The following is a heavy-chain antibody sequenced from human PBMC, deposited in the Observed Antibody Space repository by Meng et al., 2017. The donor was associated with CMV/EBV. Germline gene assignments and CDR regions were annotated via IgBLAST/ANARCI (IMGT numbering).Heavy chain of an antibody. D-gene: IGHD6-13*01. J-gene: IGHJ6*02. Sequence: GGSLRLSCAASGFTFDDYAMHWVRQAPGKGLEWVSAISGSGGSTYYADSVKGRFTISRDNSKNTLYPQMNSLRAEDTAVYYCAKDRLSSSWLYYYYYGMDVWGQGTTVTVSS. CDR3: AKDRLSSSWLYYYYYGMDV. CDR2: ISGSGGST. CDR1: GFTFDDYA. V-gene: IGHV3-23*01.